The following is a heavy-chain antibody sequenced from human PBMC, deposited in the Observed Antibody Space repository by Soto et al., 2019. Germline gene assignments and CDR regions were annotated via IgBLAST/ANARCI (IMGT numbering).Heavy chain of an antibody. CDR3: ARVTPAAGTPY. CDR1: GDSISSGGYY. V-gene: IGHV4-31*03. D-gene: IGHD6-13*01. CDR2: IDYSGST. J-gene: IGHJ4*02. Sequence: VQLQESGPGLVKPSQTLSLTCSVSGDSISSGGYYWSWIRQHPGKGLEWVGYIDYSGSTYYNSSLKSRLTISADMSKNQFSLKLISVTAADTAVYYCARVTPAAGTPYWGQGTLVTVSS.